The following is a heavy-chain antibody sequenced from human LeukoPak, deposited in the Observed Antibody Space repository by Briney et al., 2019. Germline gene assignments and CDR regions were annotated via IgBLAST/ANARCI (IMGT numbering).Heavy chain of an antibody. CDR2: ISWNRGTI. D-gene: IGHD3-10*01. V-gene: IGHV3-9*01. Sequence: GGSLRLSCAASGFTFDDYAMHWVRQAPGKGLEWVSGISWNRGTIGYAESVKGRFTISRDNAKNSLYLQMNSLRAEDTAVYYCAKDRGSGSSYYFDYWGQGTLVTVSS. J-gene: IGHJ4*02. CDR1: GFTFDDYA. CDR3: AKDRGSGSSYYFDY.